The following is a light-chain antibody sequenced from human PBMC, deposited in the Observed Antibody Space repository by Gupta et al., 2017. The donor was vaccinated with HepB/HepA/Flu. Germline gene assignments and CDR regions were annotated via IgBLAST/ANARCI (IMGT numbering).Light chain of an antibody. V-gene: IGKV3-11*01. CDR2: DAS. CDR3: QQRSNWPPWT. CDR1: QRVSSY. Sequence: DIVLTQSPVSLSLSPGERATLSCRASQRVSSYLAWYQQKPGQAPRLLIYDASNRATGIPARFSGSGSGTDFTLTISSLEPEDFAVYYCQQRSNWPPWTFGQGTKVEIK. J-gene: IGKJ1*01.